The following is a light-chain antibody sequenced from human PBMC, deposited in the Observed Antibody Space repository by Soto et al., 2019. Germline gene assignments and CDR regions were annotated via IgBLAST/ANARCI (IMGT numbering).Light chain of an antibody. CDR2: DAS. V-gene: IGKV3-11*01. Sequence: EIVLTQSPATLSMSPGERATLSCRASQSVSTYLAWYQQKPGQAPRLLIFDASNRASGIPSRFSGSGSGTNFTLTISRLEPEDFAVYXXXQRSHWPPLTFGGGTKVEIK. J-gene: IGKJ4*01. CDR3: XQRSHWPPLT. CDR1: QSVSTY.